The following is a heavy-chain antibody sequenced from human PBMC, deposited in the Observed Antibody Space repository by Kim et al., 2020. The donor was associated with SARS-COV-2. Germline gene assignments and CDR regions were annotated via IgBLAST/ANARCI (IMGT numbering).Heavy chain of an antibody. CDR3: ARFYYDSSGYFFFDY. Sequence: PSFQGHVTISADKSISPAYLQWSSLKASDTAMYYCARFYYDSSGYFFFDYWGQGTLVTVSS. D-gene: IGHD3-22*01. J-gene: IGHJ4*02. V-gene: IGHV5-10-1*01.